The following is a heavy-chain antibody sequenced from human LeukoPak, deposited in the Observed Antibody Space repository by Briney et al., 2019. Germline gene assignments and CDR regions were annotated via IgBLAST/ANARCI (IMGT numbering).Heavy chain of an antibody. J-gene: IGHJ4*02. CDR3: ARAPNPDFFDD. V-gene: IGHV4-59*01. D-gene: IGHD2-8*01. CDR2: IYYSGST. Sequence: SETLSLTCTVSSGSIRTSYCSWIRQPPGKGLEWIGYIYYSGSTNYNLSLKSRVAISVDTSRNQFSLKLSSVTAADTAVYYCARAPNPDFFDDWGQGTLVTVSS. CDR1: SGSIRTSY.